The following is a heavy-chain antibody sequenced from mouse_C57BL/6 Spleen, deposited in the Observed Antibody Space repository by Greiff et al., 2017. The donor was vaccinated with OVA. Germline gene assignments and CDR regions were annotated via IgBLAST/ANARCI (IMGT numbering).Heavy chain of an antibody. Sequence: QVQLQQSGAELVRPGSSVKLSCKASGYTFTSYWLHWVKQRPIQGLEWIGNIDPSDSETHYNQKFKDKATLTVDKSSSTAYMQLSSLTSEDSAVYYCARRNPSDSSGYDYAMDYWGQGTSVTVSS. D-gene: IGHD3-2*02. CDR2: IDPSDSET. CDR3: ARRNPSDSSGYDYAMDY. J-gene: IGHJ4*01. V-gene: IGHV1-52*01. CDR1: GYTFTSYW.